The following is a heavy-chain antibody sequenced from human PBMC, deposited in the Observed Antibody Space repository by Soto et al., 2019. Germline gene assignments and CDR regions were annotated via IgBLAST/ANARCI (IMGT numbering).Heavy chain of an antibody. J-gene: IGHJ4*02. CDR3: ARRQNWNHLCDT. CDR2: SYYSGST. V-gene: IGHV4-59*08. Sequence: QFQLQESGPGLVKPSETLSLTCTVSGASISYYYWSWIRQTPGKGLEWIGCSYYSGSTTYNPPLKSRVTISIDTSKTQFSLRLRSVTAADTAVDYCARRQNWNHLCDTWGQGTLVIVSS. CDR1: GASISYYY. D-gene: IGHD1-1*01.